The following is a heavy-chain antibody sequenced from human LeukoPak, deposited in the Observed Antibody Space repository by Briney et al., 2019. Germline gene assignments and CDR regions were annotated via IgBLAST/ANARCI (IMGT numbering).Heavy chain of an antibody. CDR3: ARSANYDYVWGSYRQRGYIDY. J-gene: IGHJ4*02. V-gene: IGHV4-34*01. CDR2: INHSGST. D-gene: IGHD3-16*02. Sequence: SETLSLTCAVYGGSFGGYYWSWIRQPPGKGLEWIGEINHSGSTDYNPSLKSRVTISADTSKNQFSLKLSSVTAADTAVYYCARSANYDYVWGSYRQRGYIDYWGQGTLVTVSS. CDR1: GGSFGGYY.